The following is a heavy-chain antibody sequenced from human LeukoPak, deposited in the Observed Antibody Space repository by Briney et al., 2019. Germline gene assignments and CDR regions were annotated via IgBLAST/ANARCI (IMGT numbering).Heavy chain of an antibody. D-gene: IGHD1-1*01. CDR3: SWELDVSFGRRLES. Sequence: GGSPRLSCATSGFNFNDAWMSWVRQAPGGGLEWVGRLKSKGGGETADYGAAVKGRFTISRDDSKSTLYLQMNSLKNEDTAVYFCSWELDVSFGRRLESWGQGTLVTVAS. J-gene: IGHJ4*02. CDR1: GFNFNDAW. CDR2: LKSKGGGETA. V-gene: IGHV3-15*01.